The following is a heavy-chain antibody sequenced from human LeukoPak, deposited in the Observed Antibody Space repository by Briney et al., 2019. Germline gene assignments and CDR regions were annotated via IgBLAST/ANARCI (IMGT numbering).Heavy chain of an antibody. Sequence: SETLSLTCTVSGCSISSYYWSWIRQPPGKGLEWIGYIYYSGSTSYNPSLKSRVTMSVDTSKNQFSLKLSSVTAADTAVYYCARSYPGYYFDYWGQGTLVTVSS. J-gene: IGHJ4*02. D-gene: IGHD3-16*02. CDR1: GCSISSYY. CDR2: IYYSGST. V-gene: IGHV4-59*01. CDR3: ARSYPGYYFDY.